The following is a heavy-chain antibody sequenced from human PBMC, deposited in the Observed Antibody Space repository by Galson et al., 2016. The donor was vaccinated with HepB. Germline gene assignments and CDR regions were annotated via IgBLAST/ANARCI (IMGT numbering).Heavy chain of an antibody. D-gene: IGHD3-16*01. Sequence: SLRLSCAASGFIFNNWNMNWVRQAPGRGLEWISCITGGGEKEYYADSVRGRFTISRDNVRNSLSLQMNSLRDGDTAIYFCVRGRLGAWGRGTQVTVSS. CDR1: GFIFNNWN. CDR2: ITGGGEKE. CDR3: VRGRLGA. J-gene: IGHJ5*02. V-gene: IGHV3-11*01.